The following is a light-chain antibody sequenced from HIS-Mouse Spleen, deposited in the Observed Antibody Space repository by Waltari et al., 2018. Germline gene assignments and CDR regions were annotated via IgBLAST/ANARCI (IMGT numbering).Light chain of an antibody. CDR3: MQALQTPWT. Sequence: DIVMTQSPLSLPVTPGEPASISCRSSQSLLHSNGYNYLDWYLQKPGQSPQLLIYLGSNRASGVPDRFSGSGSGTDFTLKISRVEAEDVEVYYCMQALQTPWTFGQGTKLEIK. CDR1: QSLLHSNGYNY. J-gene: IGKJ2*01. V-gene: IGKV2-28*01. CDR2: LGS.